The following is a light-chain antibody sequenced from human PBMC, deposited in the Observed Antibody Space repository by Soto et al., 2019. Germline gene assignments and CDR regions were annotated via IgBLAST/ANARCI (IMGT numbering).Light chain of an antibody. J-gene: IGKJ1*01. CDR3: QQYGSSPRT. CDR1: QSVSSN. Sequence: EIVMTQSPDTLSVSPGERATLSCRASQSVSSNLAWYQQKPGQAPRLLIFGASTRATGIPARFSGSGSGTEFTLTISSLQSEDFAVYYCQQYGSSPRTFGQGTKVEIK. V-gene: IGKV3-15*01. CDR2: GAS.